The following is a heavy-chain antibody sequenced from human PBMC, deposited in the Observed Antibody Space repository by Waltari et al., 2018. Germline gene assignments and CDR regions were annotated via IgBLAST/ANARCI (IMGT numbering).Heavy chain of an antibody. CDR1: GYSISSGYY. V-gene: IGHV4-38-2*01. D-gene: IGHD6-19*01. Sequence: QVQLQESGPGLVKPSETLSLTCAVSGYSISSGYYWGWIRQPPGKGLEWIGGIYPSGRPYSNPSLKGGVTLPVDTSKNQSPLKLTPGTAADTAVNYWARNNKGGSGWYRGWFDPWGKGTLVTVSS. J-gene: IGHJ5*02. CDR3: ARNNKGGSGWYRGWFDP. CDR2: IYPSGRP.